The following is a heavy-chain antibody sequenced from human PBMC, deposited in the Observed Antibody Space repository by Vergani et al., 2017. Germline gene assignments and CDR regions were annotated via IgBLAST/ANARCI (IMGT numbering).Heavy chain of an antibody. V-gene: IGHV3-23*01. CDR1: GFTFSSYA. D-gene: IGHD3-3*01. CDR3: AKGSRLYYDFWSGYSDYYMDV. Sequence: EVQLLESGGGLVQPGGSLRLSCAASGFTFSSYAMSWVRKAPGKGLEWVSAISGGGGSTYYADSVKGRFTISRDNSKNTLYLQMNSLRAEDTAVYYCAKGSRLYYDFWSGYSDYYMDVWGKGTTVTVSS. J-gene: IGHJ6*03. CDR2: ISGGGGST.